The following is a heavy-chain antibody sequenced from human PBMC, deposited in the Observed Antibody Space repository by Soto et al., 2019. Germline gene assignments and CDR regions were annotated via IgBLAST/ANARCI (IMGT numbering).Heavy chain of an antibody. V-gene: IGHV3-23*01. J-gene: IGHJ4*02. Sequence: EVQLLESGGGLVQPGGSLRLSCAASGFTFSSYAMSWVRQAPGKGLEWVSAISGSGGSTYYADSAKGRFTISRDNSKNPLFLQTNSLRAADTAVYYCARRSSGWYFDYWGQGTLVTVSS. CDR2: ISGSGGST. CDR1: GFTFSSYA. CDR3: ARRSSGWYFDY. D-gene: IGHD6-19*01.